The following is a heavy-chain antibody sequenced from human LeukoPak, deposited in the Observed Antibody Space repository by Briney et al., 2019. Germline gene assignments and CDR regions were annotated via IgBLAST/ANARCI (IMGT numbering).Heavy chain of an antibody. V-gene: IGHV1-8*01. CDR3: ARGRATVTTDY. J-gene: IGHJ4*02. Sequence: ASVKVSCEASGYTFTSYDINWVRQATGQGLEWMGWMNPNSGNTGYAQRFQGRVTMTRNTSISTAYMELSSLRSEDTAVYYCARGRATVTTDYWGQGTLVTVSS. D-gene: IGHD4-17*01. CDR2: MNPNSGNT. CDR1: GYTFTSYD.